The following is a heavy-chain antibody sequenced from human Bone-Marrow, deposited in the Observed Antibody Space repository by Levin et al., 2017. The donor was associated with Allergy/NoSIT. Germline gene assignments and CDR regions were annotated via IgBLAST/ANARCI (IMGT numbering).Heavy chain of an antibody. CDR2: INPNSGGT. Sequence: GESLKISCKASGYTFTGYYMHLVRQAPGQGLEWMGWINPNSGGTNYAQKFQGRVTMTRDTSISTAYMELSRLRSDDTAVYYCAGSLPDAFDIWGQGTMVTVSS. V-gene: IGHV1-2*02. D-gene: IGHD1-26*01. J-gene: IGHJ3*02. CDR3: AGSLPDAFDI. CDR1: GYTFTGYY.